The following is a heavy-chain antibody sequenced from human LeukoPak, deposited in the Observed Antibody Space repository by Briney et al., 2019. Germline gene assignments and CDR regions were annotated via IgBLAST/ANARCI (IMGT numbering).Heavy chain of an antibody. V-gene: IGHV3-48*03. D-gene: IGHD2-2*01. Sequence: GGSLRLSCAASGFTFGSYEMNWVRQAPGKGLEWVSYISSGGSTKYYTGSVKGRFTVSRDNAQNSLHLQMNSLRAEDTAVYYCARAGTRPFLDYWGQGTLVTVSS. CDR3: ARAGTRPFLDY. CDR2: ISSGGSTK. J-gene: IGHJ4*02. CDR1: GFTFGSYE.